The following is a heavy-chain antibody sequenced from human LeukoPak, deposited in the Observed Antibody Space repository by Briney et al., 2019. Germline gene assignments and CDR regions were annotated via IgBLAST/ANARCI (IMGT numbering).Heavy chain of an antibody. CDR1: GFTFSSYS. Sequence: GGSLRLSCAASGFTFSSYSMNWVRQAPGKGLEWVSYIGSSSGTIYYADSVKGRFTISRDNAKNSLYLQMNSLRAEDTAVYYCARDFGRAFDYWGQGTLVTVSS. CDR2: IGSSSGTI. V-gene: IGHV3-48*01. D-gene: IGHD3-3*01. J-gene: IGHJ4*02. CDR3: ARDFGRAFDY.